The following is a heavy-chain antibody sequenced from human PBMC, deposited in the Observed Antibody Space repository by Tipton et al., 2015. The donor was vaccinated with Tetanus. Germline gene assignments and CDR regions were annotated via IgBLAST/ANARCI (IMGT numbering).Heavy chain of an antibody. D-gene: IGHD3-9*01. CDR1: GGTFSSYA. J-gene: IGHJ4*02. CDR2: IIFNTA. CDR3: GRGLKFYFEGGPCDY. V-gene: IGHV1-69*06. Sequence: QSGAEVKKPGSSVKVSCRRPGGTFSSYAISWVRQAPGQGLEWMGGIIFNTANYAQKFQGRVTITADKSRSTGYMELSGLRSEDTAVYYCGRGLKFYFEGGPCDYWGPGTVVTVSS.